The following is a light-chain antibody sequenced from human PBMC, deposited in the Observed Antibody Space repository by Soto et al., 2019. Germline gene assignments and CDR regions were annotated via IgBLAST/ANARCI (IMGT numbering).Light chain of an antibody. J-gene: IGKJ2*01. CDR2: AAS. CDR1: QNIDIN. V-gene: IGKV3-15*01. CDR3: QKYPCLYT. Sequence: EIVMTQSPATLSVSPGERATLSCRASQNIDINLACFQQKPGQAPRLLLYAASARATGIPARFSGSGSGTDCTITIGSLQSEDFAVYYCQKYPCLYTFGPGTELEIK.